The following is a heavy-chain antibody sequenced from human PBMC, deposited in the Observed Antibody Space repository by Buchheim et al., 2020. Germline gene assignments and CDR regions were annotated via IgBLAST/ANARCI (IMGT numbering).Heavy chain of an antibody. CDR3: AKRFDQRYFDY. D-gene: IGHD2-2*01. CDR1: GFIFSRYL. CDR2: ITGSGDST. J-gene: IGHJ4*02. V-gene: IGHV3-23*01. Sequence: EVQLLESGGGLVQPGGSLRLSCAASGFIFSRYLMTWVRQAPGKGLECVATITGSGDSTYYADSVKGRFTISRDNSKNTLYLQMNSLRAEDTAVYYCAKRFDQRYFDYWGQGTL.